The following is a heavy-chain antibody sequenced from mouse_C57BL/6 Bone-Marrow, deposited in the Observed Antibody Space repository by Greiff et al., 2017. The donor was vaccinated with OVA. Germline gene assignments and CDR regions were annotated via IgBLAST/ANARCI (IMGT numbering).Heavy chain of an antibody. Sequence: QVQLKESGAELVRPGASVKLSCKASGYTFTDYYINWVKQRPGQGLEWIARIYPGSGNTYYNEKFKGKATLTAEKSSSTAYMQLSSLTSEDSAVYFCARTHYYGSSSFAYWGQGTLVTVSA. V-gene: IGHV1-76*01. CDR2: IYPGSGNT. J-gene: IGHJ3*01. D-gene: IGHD1-1*01. CDR1: GYTFTDYY. CDR3: ARTHYYGSSSFAY.